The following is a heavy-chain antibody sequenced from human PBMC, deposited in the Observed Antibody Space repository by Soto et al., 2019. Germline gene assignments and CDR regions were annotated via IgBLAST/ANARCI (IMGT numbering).Heavy chain of an antibody. Sequence: QVQQVQSGAEVKKPGASVKVSCKASGYTFTSYGLSWVRQAPGQGLEWMGWINANNGNTKYAQKLQGRVTMTTDTSTTTAYMELRSLRSDDTAVYYCARDLNLGLGDYWGQGTLVTVSS. J-gene: IGHJ4*02. CDR3: ARDLNLGLGDY. CDR2: INANNGNT. D-gene: IGHD7-27*01. CDR1: GYTFTSYG. V-gene: IGHV1-18*01.